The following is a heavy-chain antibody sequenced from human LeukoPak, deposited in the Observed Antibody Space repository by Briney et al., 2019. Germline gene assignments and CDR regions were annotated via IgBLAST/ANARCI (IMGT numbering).Heavy chain of an antibody. CDR2: INSDALWI. Sequence: GGSLRLSCAASGFTFRTYSMNWIRQAPGKGLEWVSSINSDALWIYYADSVRGRFTVSQDNAKNSLYLQMNSLGADDTAVYYCARDAGAGTQRDGWFDPWGQGTLVTVSS. D-gene: IGHD4/OR15-4a*01. CDR1: GFTFRTYS. V-gene: IGHV3-21*01. CDR3: ARDAGAGTQRDGWFDP. J-gene: IGHJ5*02.